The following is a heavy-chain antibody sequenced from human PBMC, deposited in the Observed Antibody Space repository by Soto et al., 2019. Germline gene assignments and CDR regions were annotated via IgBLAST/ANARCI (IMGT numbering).Heavy chain of an antibody. CDR1: GFTFSSYS. J-gene: IGHJ4*02. D-gene: IGHD1-26*01. Sequence: GGSLRLSCAASGFTFSSYSMNWVRQAPEKGLEWVSSISSSSSYIYYADSVKGRFTISGDNAKNSLYLQMNSLRAEDTAVYYCARDGLRRERSAYFDYWGQGTLVTVSS. CDR3: ARDGLRRERSAYFDY. V-gene: IGHV3-21*01. CDR2: ISSSSSYI.